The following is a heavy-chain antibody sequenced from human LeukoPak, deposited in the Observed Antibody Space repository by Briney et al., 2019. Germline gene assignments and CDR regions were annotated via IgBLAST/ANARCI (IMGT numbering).Heavy chain of an antibody. CDR1: GFTFSSYA. CDR2: ISYDGSNK. V-gene: IGHV3-30-3*01. CDR3: APGGGRGFMDV. D-gene: IGHD1-14*01. Sequence: GGSLRLSCAASGFTFSSYAMHWVRQAPGKGLEWVAVISYDGSNKYYADSVKGRFTISRDNSKNTLYLQMNSLRAEDTAVYYCAPGGGRGFMDVWGKGTTVTVSS. J-gene: IGHJ6*03.